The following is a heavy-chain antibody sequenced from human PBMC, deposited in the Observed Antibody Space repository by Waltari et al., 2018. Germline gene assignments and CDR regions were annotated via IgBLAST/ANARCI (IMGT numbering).Heavy chain of an antibody. CDR1: GYTFTGYY. V-gene: IGHV1-2*02. CDR2: INPNTGGT. Sequence: QVQLVQSGAEVKKPGASVKVSCKASGYTFTGYYMHWVRQAPGQGLEWMGWINPNTGGTNYAQKFQGRVTMARDTSISTAYMELSRLRYDDTAVYYCAREKYYDTSGGFDYWGQGTLVTGSS. D-gene: IGHD3-22*01. J-gene: IGHJ4*02. CDR3: AREKYYDTSGGFDY.